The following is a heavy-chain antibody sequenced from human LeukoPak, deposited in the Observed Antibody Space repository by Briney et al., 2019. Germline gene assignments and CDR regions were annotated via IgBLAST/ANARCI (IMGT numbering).Heavy chain of an antibody. CDR1: GGSISSYY. Sequence: SETLSLTCTVSGGSISSYYWSWIRQPPGKGLEWIGYIYYSGSTNYNPSLKSRVTISVDTSKNQFSLKLSSVTAADTAVYYCARDNYYGSGSWFDPWGQGTLVTVSS. CDR3: ARDNYYGSGSWFDP. CDR2: IYYSGST. V-gene: IGHV4-59*12. D-gene: IGHD3-10*01. J-gene: IGHJ5*02.